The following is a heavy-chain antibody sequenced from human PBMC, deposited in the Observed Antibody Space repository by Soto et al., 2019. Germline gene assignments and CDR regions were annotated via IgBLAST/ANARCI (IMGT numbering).Heavy chain of an antibody. Sequence: GASVKVSCKASGYTFSSYYMHWVRQAPGQGLEWMGIINPSGGSTSQAQKFQGRVTMTRDTSTSTVYMELSSLRSEDTAVYYCARDRPERGSIVEMVYAIPEGFDYWGQGTLVTVSS. V-gene: IGHV1-46*01. J-gene: IGHJ4*02. CDR1: GYTFSSYY. CDR3: ARDRPERGSIVEMVYAIPEGFDY. D-gene: IGHD2-8*01. CDR2: INPSGGST.